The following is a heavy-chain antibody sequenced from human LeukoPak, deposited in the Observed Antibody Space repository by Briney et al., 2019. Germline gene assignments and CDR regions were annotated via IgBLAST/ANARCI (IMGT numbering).Heavy chain of an antibody. Sequence: ASVKVSCKASGFGFSSYGINWVRQAPGQRLEWMGWISAYTGQTKYLQKMRGRVTMTTDTPTNAAYMELRSLTSDDTAVYYCARGPGIDVAGVFDYWGKGSLVIVSS. D-gene: IGHD6-19*01. J-gene: IGHJ4*02. V-gene: IGHV1-18*04. CDR1: GFGFSSYG. CDR3: ARGPGIDVAGVFDY. CDR2: ISAYTGQT.